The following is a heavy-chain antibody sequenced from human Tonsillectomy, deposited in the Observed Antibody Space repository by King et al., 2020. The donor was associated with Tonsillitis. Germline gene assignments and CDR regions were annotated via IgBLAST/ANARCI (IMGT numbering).Heavy chain of an antibody. J-gene: IGHJ6*01. V-gene: IGHV3-9*01. CDR2: ISWNSGSI. CDR3: TLLQEHL. Sequence: VQLVESGGGLVQPGRSLRLSCVVSGFTFDDYAMHWVRQAPGKGLEWVSGISWNSGSIGYADSVKGRFTISRDNAKNSLFLQMNSLHQGPIGLPPGTLLQEHLWG. CDR1: GFTFDDYA.